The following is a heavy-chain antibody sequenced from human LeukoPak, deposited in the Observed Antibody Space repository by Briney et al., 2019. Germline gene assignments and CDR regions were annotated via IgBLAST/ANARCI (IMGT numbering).Heavy chain of an antibody. CDR3: AKDLESLRKGSGYYLGSDY. CDR2: ISGSGGST. CDR1: GFTFTSYS. J-gene: IGHJ4*02. D-gene: IGHD3-22*01. V-gene: IGHV3-23*01. Sequence: GGSLRLSCAASGFTFTSYSMNWVRQAPGKGLEWVSAISGSGGSTYYADSVKGRFTISRDNSKNTLYLQMNSLRAEDTAVYYCAKDLESLRKGSGYYLGSDYWGQGTLVTVSS.